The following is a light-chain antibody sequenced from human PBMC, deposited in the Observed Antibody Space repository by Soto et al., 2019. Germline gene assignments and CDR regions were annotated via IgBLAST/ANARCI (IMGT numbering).Light chain of an antibody. J-gene: IGLJ3*02. V-gene: IGLV2-14*01. Sequence: QSVLTQPASVSGSPGQSITISCTGTSSDVGGYNYVSWYQQHPGKAPKLMIYEVSNRPSGVSNRFSGSKSDNKASLTISGLQAEDEADYYCSSYTGSSTLVVFGGGTKLTVL. CDR2: EVS. CDR3: SSYTGSSTLVV. CDR1: SSDVGGYNY.